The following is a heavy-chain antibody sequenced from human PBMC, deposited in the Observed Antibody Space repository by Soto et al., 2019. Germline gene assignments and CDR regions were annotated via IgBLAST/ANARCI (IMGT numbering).Heavy chain of an antibody. V-gene: IGHV4-59*01. J-gene: IGHJ4*02. CDR3: ARAYYGDYPYFDY. D-gene: IGHD4-17*01. CDR2: IYYSGST. CDR1: GGSFSSYY. Sequence: QVQLQESGPGLVKPSETLSLTCAVSGGSFSSYYWSWIRQPPGEGLEWIGSIYYSGSTNYNPSLKSRVXXSXDXXKNQFSLKLSSVTAADTAMYFCARAYYGDYPYFDYWGQGTLVTVSS.